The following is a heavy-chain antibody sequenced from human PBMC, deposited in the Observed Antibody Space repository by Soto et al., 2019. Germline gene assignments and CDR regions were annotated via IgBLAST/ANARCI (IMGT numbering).Heavy chain of an antibody. V-gene: IGHV4-30-2*01. J-gene: IGHJ3*02. D-gene: IGHD3-22*01. CDR2: IYQSGST. CDR3: ARELLFYDGDGFYWDDAFDI. CDR1: GGSLSSSAYS. Sequence: QMHLQESGSGLVKPSQTLSLTCAVSGGSLSSSAYSWSWIRQPPGKGLEWIGFIYQSGSTYYNPSLKSRVTMSLDRPKNQFSLKLSSVTAADTAVYYCARELLFYDGDGFYWDDAFDIWGQGTMVNVSS.